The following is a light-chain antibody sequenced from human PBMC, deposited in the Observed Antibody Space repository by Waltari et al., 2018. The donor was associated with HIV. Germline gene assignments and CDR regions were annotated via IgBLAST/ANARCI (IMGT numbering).Light chain of an antibody. Sequence: QSVVTQPPSASGTPGKRVTMSCSGTASNIGGNTVNWYQHLPQTAPKLLIYNNDERPSGVPDRFSASKTGTSASLDISGLQSEDEADYYCATWDDGLSGWVFGGGTKLTVL. CDR3: ATWDDGLSGWV. CDR2: NND. J-gene: IGLJ3*02. CDR1: ASNIGGNT. V-gene: IGLV1-44*01.